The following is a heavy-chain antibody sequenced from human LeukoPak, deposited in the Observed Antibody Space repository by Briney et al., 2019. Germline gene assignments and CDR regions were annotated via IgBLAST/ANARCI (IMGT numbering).Heavy chain of an antibody. CDR2: ISVDGSNK. D-gene: IGHD4-17*01. V-gene: IGHV3-30*03. J-gene: IGHJ5*02. Sequence: GGSLRLSCAASGFTFISYGIHWVRQAPGKGLEWVSVISVDGSNKYYADSVRGRFTISRDNSKNTLYMQMNSLRAEDTAVYYCARYHAYGDYKRWLDPWGQGTLVTVSS. CDR1: GFTFISYG. CDR3: ARYHAYGDYKRWLDP.